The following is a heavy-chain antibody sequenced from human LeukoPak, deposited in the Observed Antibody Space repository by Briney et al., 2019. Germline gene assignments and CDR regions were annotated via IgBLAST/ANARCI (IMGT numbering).Heavy chain of an antibody. V-gene: IGHV3-23*01. CDR2: ISGSGGST. Sequence: PGGSLRLSCAASGFTFNHFWMSWIRQAPGKGLEWVSAISGSGGSTYYADSVKGRFTISRDNSKNTLYLQMNSLRAEDTAVYYCAKSGDMITFGGVIVPDAFDIWGQGTMVTVSS. D-gene: IGHD3-16*02. J-gene: IGHJ3*02. CDR1: GFTFNHFW. CDR3: AKSGDMITFGGVIVPDAFDI.